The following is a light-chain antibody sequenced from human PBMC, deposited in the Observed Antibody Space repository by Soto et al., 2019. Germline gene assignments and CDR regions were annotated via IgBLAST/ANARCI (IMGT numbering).Light chain of an antibody. J-gene: IGLJ3*02. Sequence: QSVLTQPPSASGSPGHSVTISCTGTKSDIGVYDFVSWYQHHPGKAPRLIICEVVQRPSGVPDRFSGSKSVNTASLTVSGLQAADEADYFCKSYGRCRVLVFGGGTK. CDR1: KSDIGVYDF. CDR2: EVV. V-gene: IGLV2-8*01. CDR3: KSYGRCRVLV.